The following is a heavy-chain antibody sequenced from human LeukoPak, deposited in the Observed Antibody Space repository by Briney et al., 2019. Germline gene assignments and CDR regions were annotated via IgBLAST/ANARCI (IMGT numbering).Heavy chain of an antibody. CDR3: AREESGAHYYYYMDV. CDR2: ISSSSSTI. V-gene: IGHV3-48*04. D-gene: IGHD1-26*01. J-gene: IGHJ6*03. CDR1: GITVSSNY. Sequence: GGCLGLSCVASGITVSSNYMTWVRQAPGKGLEWGSYISSSSSTIYYADSVKGRFTISRDNAKNSLYLQMNSLRAEDTAVYYCAREESGAHYYYYMDVWGKGTTVTVSS.